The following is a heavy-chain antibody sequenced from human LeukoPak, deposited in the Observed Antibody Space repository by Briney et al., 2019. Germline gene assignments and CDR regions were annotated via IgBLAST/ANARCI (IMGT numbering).Heavy chain of an antibody. J-gene: IGHJ6*03. Sequence: PGGSLRLSCAASGFTFSTHTVAWVRQAPGEGLECLSYISGSTSVIYYADSVKGRFTISRDNAKNSLYLQMNSLKAEDTAVYYCARGLYYMDVWGKGTTVTVSS. V-gene: IGHV3-48*01. CDR3: ARGLYYMDV. CDR2: ISGSTSVI. CDR1: GFTFSTHT.